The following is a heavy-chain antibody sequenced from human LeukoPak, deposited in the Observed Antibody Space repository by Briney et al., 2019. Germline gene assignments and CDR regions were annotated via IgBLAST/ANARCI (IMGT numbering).Heavy chain of an antibody. J-gene: IGHJ5*02. V-gene: IGHV1-69*13. CDR3: ARCGSGVENWFDP. CDR2: IIPIFGTA. Sequence: SVKVSCKASGGTFSSYATSWVRQAPGQGLEWMGGIIPIFGTANYAQKFQGRVTITADESTSTAYMELSSLRSEDTAVYYCARCGSGVENWFDPWGQGTLVTVSS. CDR1: GGTFSSYA. D-gene: IGHD6-25*01.